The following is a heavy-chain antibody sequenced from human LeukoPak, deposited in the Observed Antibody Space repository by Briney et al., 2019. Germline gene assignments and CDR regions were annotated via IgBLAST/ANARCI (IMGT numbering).Heavy chain of an antibody. CDR3: ARNVDTAMVKSWFDP. CDR1: GYTFTSYY. V-gene: IGHV1-46*01. CDR2: INPSGGST. J-gene: IGHJ5*02. Sequence: ASVKVSCKASGYTFTSYYMHWVRQAPGQGLEWMGIINPSGGSTSYAQKFQGRVTMTRDTSTSTVYMELSSLRSEDTAVYYCARNVDTAMVKSWFDPWGQGTLVTVSS. D-gene: IGHD5-18*01.